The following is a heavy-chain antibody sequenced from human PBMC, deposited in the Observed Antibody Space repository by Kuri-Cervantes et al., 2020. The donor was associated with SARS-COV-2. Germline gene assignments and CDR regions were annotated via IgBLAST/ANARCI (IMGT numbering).Heavy chain of an antibody. CDR1: GGTFSSYV. V-gene: IGHV1-8*02. CDR3: ARDSGDWNPNGLDI. Sequence: ASVKVSCKASGGTFSSYVINWVRQAAGQGLEWMGWLNPDTGNTGNAKEFQGRVTMTTDTSINTAYMEVSSLSFEDTAIYYCARDSGDWNPNGLDIWGQGTMVTVSS. J-gene: IGHJ3*02. CDR2: LNPDTGNT. D-gene: IGHD1-1*01.